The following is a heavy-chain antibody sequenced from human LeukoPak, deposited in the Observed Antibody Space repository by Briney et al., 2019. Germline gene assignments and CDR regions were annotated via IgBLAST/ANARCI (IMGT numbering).Heavy chain of an antibody. V-gene: IGHV3-23*01. D-gene: IGHD3-10*01. CDR1: GFTFSSYA. J-gene: IGHJ4*02. CDR2: ISGSGGST. CDR3: AKEGLWFGELFDY. Sequence: GGSLRLSCAASGFTFSSYAMSWVRRAPGKGLEWVSAISGSGGSTYYADSVKGRFTISRDNSKNTLNLQMNSLRAEDTAVYYCAKEGLWFGELFDYWGQGTLVTVSS.